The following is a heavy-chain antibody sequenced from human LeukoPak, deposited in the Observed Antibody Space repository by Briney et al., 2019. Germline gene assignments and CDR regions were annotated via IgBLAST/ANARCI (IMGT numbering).Heavy chain of an antibody. CDR1: GYTFTSYY. CDR2: IIPIFGTA. V-gene: IGHV1-69*06. J-gene: IGHJ5*02. D-gene: IGHD3-22*01. CDR3: ATSYDSSGYSMGYNWFDP. Sequence: ASVKVSCKASGYTFTSYYMHWVRQAPGQGLEWMGGIIPIFGTANYAQKFQGRVTITADKSTSTAYMELSSLRSEDTAVYYCATSYDSSGYSMGYNWFDPWGQGTLVTVSS.